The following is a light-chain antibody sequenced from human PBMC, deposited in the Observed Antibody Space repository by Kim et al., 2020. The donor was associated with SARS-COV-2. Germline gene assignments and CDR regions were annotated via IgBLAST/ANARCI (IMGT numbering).Light chain of an antibody. CDR3: QAWDSRTAV. V-gene: IGLV3-1*01. Sequence: SYELTQPPSVSVSPGQTASITCSGDKLGDKYACWYQQKPGQSPVLVIYQDNKRPSGIPERFSGSNSGNTATLTISGTQAMDEADYYCQAWDSRTAVFGGGTQLTVL. CDR2: QDN. CDR1: KLGDKY. J-gene: IGLJ3*02.